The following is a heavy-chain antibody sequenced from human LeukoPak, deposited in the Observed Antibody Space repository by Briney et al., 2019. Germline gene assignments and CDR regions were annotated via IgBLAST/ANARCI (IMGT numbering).Heavy chain of an antibody. D-gene: IGHD5-24*01. CDR1: GGSINSGTFY. CDR3: ARRRWLQRGGDAFDY. V-gene: IGHV4-39*01. J-gene: IGHJ4*02. CDR2: MYYDGSS. Sequence: SETLSLTCTVSGGSINSGTFYWGWIRQPPGKGLEWIGSMYYDGSSYYNPSLKSRVTTSVDTSKNQFSLKLTSVTAADTAVYYCARRRWLQRGGDAFDYWGQGTLVTVSS.